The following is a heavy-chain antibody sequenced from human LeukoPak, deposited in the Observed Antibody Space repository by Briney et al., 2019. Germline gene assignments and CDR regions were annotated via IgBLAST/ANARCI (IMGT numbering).Heavy chain of an antibody. Sequence: ASVKVSCKASGYTFTGYYMHWVRQAPGQGLEWMGWINPNSGGTNYAQKFQGWVTMTRDTSISTAYVELSRLRSDDTAVYYCARGSSSWSTKTNWFDPWGQGTLVTVSS. D-gene: IGHD6-13*01. V-gene: IGHV1-2*04. CDR2: INPNSGGT. CDR1: GYTFTGYY. CDR3: ARGSSSWSTKTNWFDP. J-gene: IGHJ5*02.